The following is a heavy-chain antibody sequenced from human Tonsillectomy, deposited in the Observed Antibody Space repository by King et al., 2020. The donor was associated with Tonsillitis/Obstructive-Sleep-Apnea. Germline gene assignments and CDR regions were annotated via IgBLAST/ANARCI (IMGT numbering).Heavy chain of an antibody. CDR1: GYTFTGYY. V-gene: IGHV1-2*02. CDR3: ARAVRYDSSGYYYSPFDY. D-gene: IGHD3-22*01. Sequence: VQLVESGAEVKKPGASVKVSCKASGYTFTGYYMHWVRQAPGQGLEWMGWINPNSGGTNYAQKFQGRVTMTRDTSISTAYMELSRLRSDDTAGYYCARAVRYDSSGYYYSPFDYWGQGTLVTVSS. J-gene: IGHJ4*02. CDR2: INPNSGGT.